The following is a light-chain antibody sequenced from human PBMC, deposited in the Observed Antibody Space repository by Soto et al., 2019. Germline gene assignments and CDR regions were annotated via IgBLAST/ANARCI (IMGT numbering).Light chain of an antibody. CDR2: AAS. Sequence: DIQITQSPSSLSASVGDRAAITFRASQSISSYLNWYQQKPGKAPKVLIYAASNLQSGVPSRFSGSGSGTDFALTISSLQPEDFATYYCQQGYSTPITFGQGTRLEIK. V-gene: IGKV1-39*01. J-gene: IGKJ5*01. CDR3: QQGYSTPIT. CDR1: QSISSY.